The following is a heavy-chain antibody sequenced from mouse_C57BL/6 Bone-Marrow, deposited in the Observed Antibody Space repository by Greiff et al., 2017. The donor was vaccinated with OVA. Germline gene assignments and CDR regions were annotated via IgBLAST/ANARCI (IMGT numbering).Heavy chain of an antibody. CDR3: AREGDGDAMDY. CDR1: GYSITSGYD. Sequence: VQLQQSGPGMVKPSQSLSLTCTVTGYSITSGYDWHWIRHFPGNKLEWMGYISYSGSTNYNPSLKSRISITHDTSKNHFFLKLNSVTTEDTATYYCAREGDGDAMDYWGQGTSVTVSS. V-gene: IGHV3-1*01. CDR2: ISYSGST. D-gene: IGHD3-3*01. J-gene: IGHJ4*01.